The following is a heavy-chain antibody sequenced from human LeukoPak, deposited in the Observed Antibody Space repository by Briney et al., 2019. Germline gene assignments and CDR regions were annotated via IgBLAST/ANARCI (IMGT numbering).Heavy chain of an antibody. D-gene: IGHD3-3*01. V-gene: IGHV4-59*11. Sequence: PSETLSLTCTVSGGSISSHYWSWIRQPPGKGLEWIGYIYYSGSTNYNPSLKGRVTISVDTSKNQFSLKLSSVTAADTAVYYCARGVPGYLEWRYYFDYWGQGTLVTVSS. CDR1: GGSISSHY. CDR2: IYYSGST. CDR3: ARGVPGYLEWRYYFDY. J-gene: IGHJ4*02.